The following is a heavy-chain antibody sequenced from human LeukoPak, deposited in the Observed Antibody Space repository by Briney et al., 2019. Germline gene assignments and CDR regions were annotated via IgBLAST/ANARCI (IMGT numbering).Heavy chain of an antibody. CDR3: ARDPRTVRI. CDR2: ISGNGGVI. V-gene: IGHV3-11*04. J-gene: IGHJ4*02. D-gene: IGHD1-1*01. CDR1: GFTFSDNY. Sequence: GGSLRLSCAASGFTFSDNYMTWVRHAPAKGLEWLSYISGNGGVIQYADPVKGRFTISRDNAKNLLYLQMDSLRVEDTDIYYCARDPRTVRIWGQGTLVTVSS.